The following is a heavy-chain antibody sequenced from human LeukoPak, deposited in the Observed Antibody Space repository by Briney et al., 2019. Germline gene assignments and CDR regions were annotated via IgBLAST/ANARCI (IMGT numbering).Heavy chain of an antibody. V-gene: IGHV4-39*07. J-gene: IGHJ4*02. D-gene: IGHD3-10*01. CDR3: ARAGRQYYYGSGSYYY. CDR2: IYYSGRT. CDR1: GGSISSTSYN. Sequence: NTSETLSLTCTVSGGSISSTSYNWGWIRQSPGKGLAWIGSIYYSGRTYYSPSLKSQVTISVDTPKNQFSLKLSSVAAAGTAVYYCARAGRQYYYGSGSYYYWGQGTLVTVSS.